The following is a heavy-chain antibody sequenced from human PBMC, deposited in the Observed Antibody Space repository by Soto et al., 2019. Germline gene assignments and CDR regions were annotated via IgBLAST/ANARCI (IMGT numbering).Heavy chain of an antibody. CDR2: IYPGDSDT. Sequence: GESLKISCKGSGYTFTDYWIGWVRQLPGKGLEWMGIIYPGDSDTRYSPSFQGHVTITVDKSTSTAYLQWNTLKASDTAMYYCPRHRSKFRHVHDVVDVWGQRTTVSVSS. V-gene: IGHV5-51*01. J-gene: IGHJ6*01. CDR3: PRHRSKFRHVHDVVDV. CDR1: GYTFTDYW. D-gene: IGHD1-1*01.